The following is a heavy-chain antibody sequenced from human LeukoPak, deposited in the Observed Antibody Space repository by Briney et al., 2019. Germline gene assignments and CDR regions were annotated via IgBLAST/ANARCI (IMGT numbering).Heavy chain of an antibody. D-gene: IGHD2-2*01. CDR3: ARLTPDCSSTSCDYYYYYGMDV. CDR1: GGSISNYY. Sequence: SETLSLTCTISGGSISNYYWSWIRQTPGKGLEWIGYIYKSGGTNYNPSLKGRVTISVDTSKNQFSLKLSSVTAADTAVYYCARLTPDCSSTSCDYYYYYGMDVWGQGTTVTVSS. J-gene: IGHJ6*02. CDR2: IYKSGGT. V-gene: IGHV4-59*01.